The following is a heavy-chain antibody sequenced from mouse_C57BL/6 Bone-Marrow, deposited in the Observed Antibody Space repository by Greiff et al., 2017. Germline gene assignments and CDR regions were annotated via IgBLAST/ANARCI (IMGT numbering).Heavy chain of an antibody. CDR1: GYTFTDYY. D-gene: IGHD4-1*01. V-gene: IGHV1-26*01. Sequence: EVQLQQSGPELVKPGASVKISCKASGYTFTDYYMNWVKQSHGKSLEWIGDINPNNGGTSYNQKFKGKATLTVDKSSSTAYMELRSLTSEDSAVYYCARSNWDVGDYWGQGTSVTVSS. CDR3: ARSNWDVGDY. CDR2: INPNNGGT. J-gene: IGHJ4*01.